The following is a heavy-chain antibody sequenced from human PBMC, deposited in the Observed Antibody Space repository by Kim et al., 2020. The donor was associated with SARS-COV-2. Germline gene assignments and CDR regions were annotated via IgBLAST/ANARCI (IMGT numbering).Heavy chain of an antibody. CDR2: IRHSGSI. V-gene: IGHV4-38-2*02. J-gene: IGHJ2*01. D-gene: IGHD3-10*01. CDR1: GYSISSAYY. CDR3: AREGSLGSGNYDGVDL. Sequence: SETLSLTCTVSGYSISSAYYCAGVRQPPGKRRELSGSIRHSGSIYYNTSLKSRVTVSMDTSRNHFFLKMTFVTAAETAVDYCAREGSLGSGNYDGVDLWG.